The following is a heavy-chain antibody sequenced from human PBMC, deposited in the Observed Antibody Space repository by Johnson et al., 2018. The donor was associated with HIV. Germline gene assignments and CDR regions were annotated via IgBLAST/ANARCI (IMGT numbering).Heavy chain of an antibody. CDR1: GFTFDDYA. CDR2: ISWNSGSI. V-gene: IGHV3-9*01. CDR3: ARDRGYYDSSGGDAFDI. D-gene: IGHD3-22*01. Sequence: VQLVESGGGLVQPGGSLRLSCEASGFTFDDYAMHWVRQAPGKGLEWVSGISWNSGSIGYADSVKGRFTISRDNAKNSLYLQMNSLRAEDTAVYYCARDRGYYDSSGGDAFDIWGQGTMVTVSS. J-gene: IGHJ3*02.